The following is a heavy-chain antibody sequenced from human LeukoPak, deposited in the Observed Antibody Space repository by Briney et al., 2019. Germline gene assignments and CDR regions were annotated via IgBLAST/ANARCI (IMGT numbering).Heavy chain of an antibody. J-gene: IGHJ4*02. CDR2: INSDGGST. D-gene: IGHD3-10*01. V-gene: IGHV3-74*01. Sequence: PGGSLRLSCAASGFPFSSYWLHWVRQAPGKGLVWVSRINSDGGSTTYADSVLGRFTFSRDNAENTVYLQMNSLRAEDTAVYYCASESVVRGVNILDYWGEGTLVTVSS. CDR3: ASESVVRGVNILDY. CDR1: GFPFSSYW.